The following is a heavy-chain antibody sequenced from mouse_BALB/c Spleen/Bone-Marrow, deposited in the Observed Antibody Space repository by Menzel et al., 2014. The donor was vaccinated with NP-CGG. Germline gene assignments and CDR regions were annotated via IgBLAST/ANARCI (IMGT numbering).Heavy chain of an antibody. CDR2: INPSTGYT. CDR3: ARGNPLYAMDY. J-gene: IGHJ4*01. Sequence: VKLQESGAELAKPGASVKMSCKASGYTFTSYWMHWVKQRPGQGLEWIGYINPSTGYTDYNQKFNDKATLTADKSSSTAYMQLRSLTSKDSAVYYCARGNPLYAMDYWGQGTSVTVSS. V-gene: IGHV1-7*01. CDR1: GYTFTSYW. D-gene: IGHD2-1*01.